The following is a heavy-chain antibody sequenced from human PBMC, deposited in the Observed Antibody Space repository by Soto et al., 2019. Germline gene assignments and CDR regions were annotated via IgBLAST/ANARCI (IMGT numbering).Heavy chain of an antibody. D-gene: IGHD6-6*01. V-gene: IGHV4-34*01. CDR1: GGSFSGYY. CDR3: ARSSIAARPVYYYGMDV. CDR2: INHSGST. J-gene: IGHJ6*02. Sequence: SETLSLTCAVYGGSFSGYYWSWIRQPPGKGLEWIGEINHSGSTNYNPSLKSRVTISVDTSKNQFSLKLSSVTAADTAVYYCARSSIAARPVYYYGMDVWGQGTTVTVSS.